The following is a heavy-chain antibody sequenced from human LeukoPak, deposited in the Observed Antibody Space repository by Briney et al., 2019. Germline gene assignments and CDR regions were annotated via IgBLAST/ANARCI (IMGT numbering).Heavy chain of an antibody. D-gene: IGHD3-22*01. CDR2: ISSSSSYI. CDR1: GFTFSSYW. J-gene: IGHJ6*02. CDR3: ARDEYYYDSSGVGNHYYYYGMDV. V-gene: IGHV3-21*01. Sequence: GGSLRLSCAASGFTFSSYWMHWVRQAPGKGLEWVSSISSSSSYIYYADSVKGRFTISRDNAKNSLYLQMNSLRAEDTAVYYCARDEYYYDSSGVGNHYYYYGMDVWGQGTTVTVSS.